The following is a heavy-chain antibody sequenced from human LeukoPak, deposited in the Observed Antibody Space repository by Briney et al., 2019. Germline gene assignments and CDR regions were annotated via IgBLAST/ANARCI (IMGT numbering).Heavy chain of an antibody. CDR1: GGTFSSYA. Sequence: SVKVSCKASGGTFSSYAISWVRQAPGQGLEWMGRIIPILGIANYAQKFQGRVTITADKSTSTAYMELGSLRSEDTAVYYCARDLINWNYSPAYYYYGMDVWGQGTTVTVSS. D-gene: IGHD1-7*01. CDR2: IIPILGIA. V-gene: IGHV1-69*04. CDR3: ARDLINWNYSPAYYYYGMDV. J-gene: IGHJ6*02.